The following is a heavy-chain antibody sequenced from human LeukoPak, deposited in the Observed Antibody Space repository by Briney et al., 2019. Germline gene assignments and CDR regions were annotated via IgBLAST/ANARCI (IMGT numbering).Heavy chain of an antibody. CDR2: INHSGST. D-gene: IGHD6-6*01. J-gene: IGHJ4*02. CDR1: GGSFSGYY. Sequence: TETLSLTCAVYGGSFSGYYWSWIRQPLGKGLEWIGEINHSGSTNYNPSLKSRVTISVDTSKNQFSLKLSSVTAADTAVYYCARGIAARRVGYFDYWGQGTLVTVSS. CDR3: ARGIAARRVGYFDY. V-gene: IGHV4-34*01.